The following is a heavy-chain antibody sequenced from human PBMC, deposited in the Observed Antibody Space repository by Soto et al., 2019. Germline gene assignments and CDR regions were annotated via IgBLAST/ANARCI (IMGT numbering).Heavy chain of an antibody. CDR1: GGSLSGYY. CDR3: ARGRYCSSTSCLGWDY. J-gene: IGHJ4*02. D-gene: IGHD2-2*01. CDR2: INHSGST. Sequence: QVQLQQWGAGLLKPSETLSLTCAVYGGSLSGYYWSWIRQPPGKGLEWIGEINHSGSTNYNPSLKSRVTISVDTSKNQFSLKLSSVTAADTAVYYCARGRYCSSTSCLGWDYWGQGTLVTVSS. V-gene: IGHV4-34*01.